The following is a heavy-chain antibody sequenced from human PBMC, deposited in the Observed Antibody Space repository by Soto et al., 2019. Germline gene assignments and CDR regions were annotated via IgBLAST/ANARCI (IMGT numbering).Heavy chain of an antibody. V-gene: IGHV1-69*02. CDR2: IIPILGIA. D-gene: IGHD1-26*01. J-gene: IGHJ3*02. Sequence: ASVKVSCKASGGTFSSYTISWVRQAPGQGLEWMGRIIPILGIANYAQKFQGRVTITADKSTSTAYMELSSLRSEDTAVYYCARVRWGSPDDAFDIWGQGTMVTVSS. CDR1: GGTFSSYT. CDR3: ARVRWGSPDDAFDI.